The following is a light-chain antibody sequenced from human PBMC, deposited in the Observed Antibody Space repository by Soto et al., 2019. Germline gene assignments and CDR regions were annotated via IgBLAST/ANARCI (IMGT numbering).Light chain of an antibody. CDR3: QQCGGTPQWRT. J-gene: IGKJ3*01. CDR1: QSVSSNY. Sequence: EIVLTQSPGTLSLTAGERATLSCRASQSVSSNYIAWYQQKPGQAPRLLIYGTSSRATGITGRFSGSGSGTDFTLTISRLEPEDFAVYYCQQCGGTPQWRTFGPGTKLEIK. CDR2: GTS. V-gene: IGKV3-20*01.